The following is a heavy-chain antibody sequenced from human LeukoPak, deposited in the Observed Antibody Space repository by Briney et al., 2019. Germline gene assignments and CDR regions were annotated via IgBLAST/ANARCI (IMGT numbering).Heavy chain of an antibody. Sequence: PGGSLRLSCAASGFTFSSYGMHWVRQAPGKELEWVAFIRYDGSNKYYADSVKGRFTISRDNSKNTLYLQMNSLRAEDTAVYYCASQYSSGQMSAERKNYWGQGTLVTVSS. CDR2: IRYDGSNK. D-gene: IGHD6-19*01. CDR3: ASQYSSGQMSAERKNY. J-gene: IGHJ4*02. V-gene: IGHV3-30*02. CDR1: GFTFSSYG.